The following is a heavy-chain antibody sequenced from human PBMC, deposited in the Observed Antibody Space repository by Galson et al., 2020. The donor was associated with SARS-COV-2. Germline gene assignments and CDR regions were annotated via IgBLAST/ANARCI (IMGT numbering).Heavy chain of an antibody. Sequence: TGGSLRLSCAASGFTFSSYWMHWVRQAPGKGLLWVSRIKTDGSSTNYADSVKGRFTISRDNAKNTLYLQMNSLRAEDTAVYYCAREARGSNSFDYWGQGTLVTVSS. D-gene: IGHD2-2*01. V-gene: IGHV3-74*01. CDR3: AREARGSNSFDY. CDR1: GFTFSSYW. J-gene: IGHJ4*02. CDR2: IKTDGSST.